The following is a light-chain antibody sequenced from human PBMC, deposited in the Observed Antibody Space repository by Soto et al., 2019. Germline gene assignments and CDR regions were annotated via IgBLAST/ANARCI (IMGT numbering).Light chain of an antibody. V-gene: IGKV1-5*03. Sequence: DILMTQSPSTLSASAGDRDTISCRASQSVGSSLAWYQHKPGKAPKLLIYQASTMEAGVPSRFSGSGSGTEFTLTISSLQPDDFAPYYCQQYNSYPWTFGRGTKVDIK. CDR2: QAS. J-gene: IGKJ1*01. CDR3: QQYNSYPWT. CDR1: QSVGSS.